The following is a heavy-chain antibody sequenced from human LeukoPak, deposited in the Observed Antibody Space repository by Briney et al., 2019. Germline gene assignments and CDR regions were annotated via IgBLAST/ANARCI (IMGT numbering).Heavy chain of an antibody. J-gene: IGHJ5*02. CDR2: ISSSSSYI. CDR1: GFTFSSYS. D-gene: IGHD2-2*01. CDR3: ARDLSRDIVVVPAAMGWFDP. V-gene: IGHV3-21*01. Sequence: GGSLRLSCVASGFTFSSYSMNWVRQAPGKGLEWVSSISSSSSYIYYADSVKGRFTISRDNAKNSLYLQMNSLRAEDTAVYYCARDLSRDIVVVPAAMGWFDPWGQGTLVTVSS.